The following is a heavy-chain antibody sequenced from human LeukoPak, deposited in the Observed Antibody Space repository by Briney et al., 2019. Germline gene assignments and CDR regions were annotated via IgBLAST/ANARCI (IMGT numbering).Heavy chain of an antibody. D-gene: IGHD6-19*01. V-gene: IGHV3-66*01. J-gene: IGHJ4*02. CDR2: IYSGGNT. CDR1: GFTVSSNY. CDR3: AASRYRSGWYMADY. Sequence: GESLRLSCAASGFTVSSNYMNWVRQAPGKGLEWVSVIYSGGNTYYADSVKGRFTISRDNFKSTLYLQMNSLRAEDTAVYYCAASRYRSGWYMADYWGQGTLVTVSS.